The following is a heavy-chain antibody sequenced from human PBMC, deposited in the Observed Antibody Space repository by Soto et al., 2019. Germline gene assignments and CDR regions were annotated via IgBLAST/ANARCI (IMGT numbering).Heavy chain of an antibody. V-gene: IGHV4-59*12. D-gene: IGHD1-26*01. Sequence: PSETRSRTWSVGTGSISGFYWAWIRQPPGKILEWIGYIHSSGRTLYHPSLPSRATMSVGTSKSQFSLNLKSITAADTAVYYCVRVGVGIANPFDSWGRGTRGTAPQ. CDR1: TGSISGFY. J-gene: IGHJ4*02. CDR3: VRVGVGIANPFDS. CDR2: IHSSGRT.